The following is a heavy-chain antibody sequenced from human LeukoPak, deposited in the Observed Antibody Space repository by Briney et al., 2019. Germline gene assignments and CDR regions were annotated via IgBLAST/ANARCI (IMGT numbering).Heavy chain of an antibody. J-gene: IGHJ4*02. CDR3: AKGTGDFWSGYSDY. D-gene: IGHD3-3*01. CDR2: ISYDGSNK. Sequence: GGSLRLSCAASGFTFSSYGMHWVRQAPGKGLEWVAVISYDGSNKYYADSVEGRFTISRDNSKNTLYLQMNSLRAEDTAVYYCAKGTGDFWSGYSDYWGQGTLVTVSS. CDR1: GFTFSSYG. V-gene: IGHV3-30*18.